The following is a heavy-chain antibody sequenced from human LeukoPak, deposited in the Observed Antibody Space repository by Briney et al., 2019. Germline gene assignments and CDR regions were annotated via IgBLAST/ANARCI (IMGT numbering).Heavy chain of an antibody. CDR2: ISSSSSYI. J-gene: IGHJ3*02. CDR3: AREGDTLTGYYAFDI. D-gene: IGHD3-9*01. V-gene: IGHV3-21*01. Sequence: GGSLRLSCAASGFTFSSYSMDWVRQAPGKGLEWVSSISSSSSYIYYADSVKGRFTISRDNAKNSLYLQMNSLRAEDTAVYYCAREGDTLTGYYAFDIWGQGTMVTVSS. CDR1: GFTFSSYS.